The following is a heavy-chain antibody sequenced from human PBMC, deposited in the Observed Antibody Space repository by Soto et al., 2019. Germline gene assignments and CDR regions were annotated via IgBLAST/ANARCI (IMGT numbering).Heavy chain of an antibody. Sequence: QVQLVESGGGVVQPGTSLRVSCVGSGFTFRSYVIHWVRQAPGKGLEWVALTSYDGSDKYYGDSVRGRFTTSRDKSRNRVDLQVDSLRVEETALYNCARWGTRGELDVWGQGTVVSVSS. CDR3: ARWGTRGELDV. CDR1: GFTFRSYV. V-gene: IGHV3-30*13. J-gene: IGHJ1*01. D-gene: IGHD3-16*01. CDR2: TSYDGSDK.